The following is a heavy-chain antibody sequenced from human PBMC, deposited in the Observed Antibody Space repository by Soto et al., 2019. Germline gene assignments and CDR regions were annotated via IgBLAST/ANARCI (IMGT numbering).Heavy chain of an antibody. CDR3: ARVCGGDCHNAFDI. D-gene: IGHD2-21*02. CDR1: GGSISSGGYY. J-gene: IGHJ3*02. V-gene: IGHV4-31*03. CDR2: IYYSGST. Sequence: QVQLQESGPGLVKPSQTLSLTCTVSGGSISSGGYYWSWIRQHPGKGLEWIGYIYYSGSTYYNPSRKSRVTRSVDTSKNQFSLKLSSVTAADTAVYYCARVCGGDCHNAFDIWGQGTMVTVSS.